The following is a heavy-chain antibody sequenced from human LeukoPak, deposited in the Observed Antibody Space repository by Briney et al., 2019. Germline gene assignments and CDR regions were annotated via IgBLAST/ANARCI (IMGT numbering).Heavy chain of an antibody. Sequence: SETLSLTCAVYGGSFSGYYWSWIRQPPGKVLEWIGEINHSGSTNYNPSLKSRVTISVDTSKSQFSLKLTSLTAADTAVYYCAGVGAGNYFDSWGQGTLVTVSS. CDR1: GGSFSGYY. D-gene: IGHD1-26*01. CDR2: INHSGST. CDR3: AGVGAGNYFDS. V-gene: IGHV4-34*01. J-gene: IGHJ4*02.